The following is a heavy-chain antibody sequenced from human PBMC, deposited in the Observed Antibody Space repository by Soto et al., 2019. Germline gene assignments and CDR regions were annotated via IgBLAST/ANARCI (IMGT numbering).Heavy chain of an antibody. CDR3: ARGGCSGGSCYSE. J-gene: IGHJ4*02. Sequence: PWGSLRLSCAASGFTFSSYSINWLRQAPGKGPESVSSISSSSSYIYYADSVKGRFTISRDNAKNSLYLQMNSLRAEDTAVYYWARGGCSGGSCYSEWGEGTLVTVSS. CDR2: ISSSSSYI. V-gene: IGHV3-21*01. D-gene: IGHD2-15*01. CDR1: GFTFSSYS.